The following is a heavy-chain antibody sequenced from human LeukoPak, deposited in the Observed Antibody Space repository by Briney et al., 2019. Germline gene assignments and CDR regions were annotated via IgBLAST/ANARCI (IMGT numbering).Heavy chain of an antibody. CDR1: GYTFTSYA. CDR2: IIPIFGTA. CDR3: AREGESGYSYGYGYFQH. Sequence: ASVKVSCKASGYTFTSYAISWVRQAPGQGLEWMGGIIPIFGTANYAQKFQGRVTITTDESTSTAYMELSSLRSEDTAVYYCAREGESGYSYGYGYFQHWGQGTLVTVSS. V-gene: IGHV1-69*05. D-gene: IGHD5-18*01. J-gene: IGHJ1*01.